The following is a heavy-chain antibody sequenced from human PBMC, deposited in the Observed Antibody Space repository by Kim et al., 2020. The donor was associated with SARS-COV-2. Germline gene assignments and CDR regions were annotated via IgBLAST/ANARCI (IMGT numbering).Heavy chain of an antibody. Sequence: GGSLRLSCTASGFTFSSYAMHWVRRAPGKGLEWVAFVSYDGSDRKYGDSVKGRFTISRDNSKNTVILHINNLRIDDTALYHCVKDNWGSSMTGHYFHSGMDVWGPGAAVTVSS. J-gene: IGHJ6*02. V-gene: IGHV3-30*18. D-gene: IGHD7-27*01. CDR1: GFTFSSYA. CDR3: VKDNWGSSMTGHYFHSGMDV. CDR2: VSYDGSDR.